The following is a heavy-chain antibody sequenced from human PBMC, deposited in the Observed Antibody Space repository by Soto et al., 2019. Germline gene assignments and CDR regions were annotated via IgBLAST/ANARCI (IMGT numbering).Heavy chain of an antibody. CDR2: INPNNSDT. V-gene: IGHV1-2*02. CDR1: GYTFTGYY. J-gene: IGHJ6*02. D-gene: IGHD1-26*01. CDR3: VSARWGLPYIMKV. Sequence: ASAKVSVKASGYTFTGYYMHWVRQAPGQGLDWMGWINPNNSDTNYAQKFQGRVTLTRDTSISTAYMELSSLRSDDAAVFYCVSARWGLPYIMKVWGQGTRDT.